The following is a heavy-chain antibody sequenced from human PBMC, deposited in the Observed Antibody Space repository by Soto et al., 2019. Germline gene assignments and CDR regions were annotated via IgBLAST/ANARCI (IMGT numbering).Heavy chain of an antibody. V-gene: IGHV1-18*01. CDR2: ISAYNGNT. CDR3: ARGYDSSGYYPGEVWFDP. CDR1: GYTFTSYG. D-gene: IGHD3-22*01. Sequence: GASVKVSCKASGYTFTSYGISWVRQAPGQGLEWMGWISAYNGNTNYAQKLQGRVTMTTDTSTSTAYMELRSLRSDDTAVYYCARGYDSSGYYPGEVWFDPWGQGTLVTVSS. J-gene: IGHJ5*02.